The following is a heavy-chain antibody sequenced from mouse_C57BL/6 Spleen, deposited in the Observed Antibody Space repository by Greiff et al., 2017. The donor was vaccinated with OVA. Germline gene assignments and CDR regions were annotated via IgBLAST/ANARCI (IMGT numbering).Heavy chain of an antibody. CDR1: GYTFTSYW. J-gene: IGHJ4*01. CDR2: IYPSDSET. V-gene: IGHV1-61*01. CDR3: ARWQGYSSGYDAMDY. Sequence: QVQLQQPGAELVRPGSSVKLSCKASGYTFTSYWMDWVKQRPGQGLEWIGNIYPSDSETHYNQKFKDKATLTVDKSSSTAYMQLSSLTSEDSAVYYCARWQGYSSGYDAMDYWGQGTSVTVSS. D-gene: IGHD3-2*02.